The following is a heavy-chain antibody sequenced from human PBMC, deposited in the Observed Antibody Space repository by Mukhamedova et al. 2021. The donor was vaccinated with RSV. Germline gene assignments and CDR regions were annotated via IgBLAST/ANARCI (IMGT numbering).Heavy chain of an antibody. D-gene: IGHD2/OR15-2a*01. V-gene: IGHV3-30*04. Sequence: TFSASAMHWVRQAPGKGLECVGIISYDGTNKNYGDSVKGRFTISRDNSKNTLYLQMNSLRAADTAVYYCTSRLSTAVFFGIDLWG. CDR1: TFSASA. CDR2: ISYDGTNK. CDR3: TSRLSTAVFFGIDL. J-gene: IGHJ6*02.